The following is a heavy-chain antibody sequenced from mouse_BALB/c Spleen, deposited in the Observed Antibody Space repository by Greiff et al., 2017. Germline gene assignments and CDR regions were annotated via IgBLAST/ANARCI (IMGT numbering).Heavy chain of an antibody. Sequence: EVQLQQSGPGLVKPSQSLSLTCTVTGYSITSDYAWNWIRQFPGNKLEWMGYISYSGSTSYNPSLKSRISITRDTSKNQFFLQLNSVTTEDTATYYCAREAWSPYYAMDYWGQGTSVTVSS. CDR1: GYSITSDYA. V-gene: IGHV3-2*02. J-gene: IGHJ4*01. CDR2: ISYSGST. CDR3: AREAWSPYYAMDY.